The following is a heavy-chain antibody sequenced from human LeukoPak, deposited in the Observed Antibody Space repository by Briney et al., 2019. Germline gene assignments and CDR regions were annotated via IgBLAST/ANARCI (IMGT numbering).Heavy chain of an antibody. D-gene: IGHD6-19*01. V-gene: IGHV3-30*04. CDR1: GFTFSSYA. CDR2: ISYDGSNK. CDR3: AREETVAVVFDY. J-gene: IGHJ4*02. Sequence: QTGGSLRLSCAASGFTFSSYAMHWVRQAPGKGLEWVAVISYDGSNKYYADSVKGRFTISRDNSKNTLYLQMNSLRAEDTAVYYCAREETVAVVFDYWGQGTLVTVSS.